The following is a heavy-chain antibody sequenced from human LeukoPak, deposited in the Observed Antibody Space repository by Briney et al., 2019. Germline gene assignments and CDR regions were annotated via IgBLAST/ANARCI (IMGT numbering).Heavy chain of an antibody. J-gene: IGHJ6*02. CDR2: ISYDGSNK. CDR1: GFTFSSYA. CDR3: ARDALFLEWLPFNYYYYGMDV. Sequence: PGRSLRLSCAASGFTFSSYAMHWVRQAPGKGLEWVAVISYDGSNKYYADSVKGRFTISRDNSKNTLYLQMNSLRAEDTAVYYCARDALFLEWLPFNYYYYGMDVWGQGTTVTVSS. D-gene: IGHD3-3*01. V-gene: IGHV3-30*04.